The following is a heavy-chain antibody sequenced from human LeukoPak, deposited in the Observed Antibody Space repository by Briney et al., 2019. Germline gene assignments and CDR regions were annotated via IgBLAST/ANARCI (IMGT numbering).Heavy chain of an antibody. J-gene: IGHJ4*02. V-gene: IGHV4-34*01. CDR2: IDHRGDT. CDR3: ASGPSRDGRNTNYFDY. CDR1: GGSFSDYH. D-gene: IGHD1-26*01. Sequence: SETLSLTCAVYGGSFSDYHWIWIRQAPEKGLEWIGEIDHRGDTEYNPSLRSRVITSLDTSRSQFSLRLSSVTAADTAVYFCASGPSRDGRNTNYFDYWSQGTLVTVSS.